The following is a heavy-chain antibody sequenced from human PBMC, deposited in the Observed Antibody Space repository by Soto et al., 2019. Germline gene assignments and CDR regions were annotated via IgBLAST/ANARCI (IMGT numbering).Heavy chain of an antibody. D-gene: IGHD6-19*01. V-gene: IGHV3-15*07. Sequence: PGGSLRLSCAASGFTFSNAWMNWVRQAPGKGLEWVGRIKSKTDGGTTDYAAPVKGRFTISRDDSKNTLYLQMNSLKTEDTAVYYCTTKAGAVAGTTNYYYYGMDVWGQGTTVTVSS. CDR2: IKSKTDGGTT. CDR1: GFTFSNAW. CDR3: TTKAGAVAGTTNYYYYGMDV. J-gene: IGHJ6*02.